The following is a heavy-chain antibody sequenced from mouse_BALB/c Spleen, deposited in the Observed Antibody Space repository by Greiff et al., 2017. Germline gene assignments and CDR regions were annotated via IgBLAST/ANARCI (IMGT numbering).Heavy chain of an antibody. CDR3: ARGRVLDWYFDV. Sequence: EVNLVESGGGLVKPGGSLKLSCAASGFTFSSYAMSWVRQTPEKRLEWVASISSGGSTYYPDSVKGRFTISRDNARNILYLQMSSLRSEDTAMYYCARGRVLDWYFDVWGAGTTVTVSS. V-gene: IGHV5-6-5*01. CDR2: ISSGGST. CDR1: GFTFSSYA. J-gene: IGHJ1*01.